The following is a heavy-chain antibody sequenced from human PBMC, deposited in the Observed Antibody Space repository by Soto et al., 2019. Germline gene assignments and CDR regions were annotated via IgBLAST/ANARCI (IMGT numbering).Heavy chain of an antibody. CDR3: ARVEDYVDYSEVGYGMDV. V-gene: IGHV3-33*01. CDR2: IWYDGSNK. D-gene: IGHD4-17*01. CDR1: GFTFSSYG. J-gene: IGHJ6*02. Sequence: QVQLVESGGGVVQPGRSLRLSCAASGFTFSSYGMHWVRQAPGKGLEWVAVIWYDGSNKYYADSVKGRFTISIDNSKNPLYLLMNSLRAEDTAVYYCARVEDYVDYSEVGYGMDVWGQGTTVTVSS.